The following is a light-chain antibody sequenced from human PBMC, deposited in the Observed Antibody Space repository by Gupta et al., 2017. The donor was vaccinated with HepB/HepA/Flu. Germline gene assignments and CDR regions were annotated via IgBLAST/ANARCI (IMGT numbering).Light chain of an antibody. CDR3: PAWDSATMV. J-gene: IGLJ2*01. V-gene: IGLV3-1*01. CDR1: NLGDKY. Sequence: SYELTQPPSVSVFPGQTASITCSGDNLGDKYASWYQQKPDQSPVLVIYQDTKRPSGIPERFSGSNSGNTATLTISCTLAMDEAYYYCPAWDSATMVFGGGTKLTVL. CDR2: QDT.